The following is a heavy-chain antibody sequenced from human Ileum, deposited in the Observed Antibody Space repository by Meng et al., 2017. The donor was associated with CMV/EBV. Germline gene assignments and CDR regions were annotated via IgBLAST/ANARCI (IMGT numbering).Heavy chain of an antibody. CDR3: ARGGDISETTAH. D-gene: IGHD6-19*01. V-gene: IGHV4-59*01. J-gene: IGHJ4*02. CDR1: GGAISAYY. CDR2: IHNSGST. Sequence: SETLSLTCTVSGGAISAYYWSWIRQSPGKGLEWIGYIHNSGSTQDTPSLKSRVTMSIDTSKNQFSLKLRSVTAADTAVYYCARGGDISETTAHWGQGRLVTVSS.